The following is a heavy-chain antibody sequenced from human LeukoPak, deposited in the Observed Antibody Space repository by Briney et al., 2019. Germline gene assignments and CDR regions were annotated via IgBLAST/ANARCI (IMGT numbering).Heavy chain of an antibody. CDR1: GGTFSSYA. D-gene: IGHD5-18*01. Sequence: SVKVSCKASGGTFSSYAISWVRQAPGQGIEWMGGIIPIFGTANYAQKFQGRVTITADESTSTAYMELSSLRSEDTAVYYCARGIQLWTHITGDYYYMDVWGEGTTVTDS. J-gene: IGHJ6*03. V-gene: IGHV1-69*01. CDR2: IIPIFGTA. CDR3: ARGIQLWTHITGDYYYMDV.